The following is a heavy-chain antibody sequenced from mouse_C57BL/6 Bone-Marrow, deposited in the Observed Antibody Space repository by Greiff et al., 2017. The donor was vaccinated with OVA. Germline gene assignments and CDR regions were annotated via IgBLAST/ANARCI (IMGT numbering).Heavy chain of an antibody. CDR2: IHPNSGST. J-gene: IGHJ3*01. CDR3: AIGGTSWFAY. Sequence: EVQLQQSGPELVKPGASVKISCKASGYTFTDYYINWVKQSHGKSLEWIGMIHPNSGSTNYNEKFKSKATLTVDKSSSTAYMQLSSLTSEDSAVYYCAIGGTSWFAYWGQGTLVTVSA. D-gene: IGHD3-1*01. CDR1: GYTFTDYY. V-gene: IGHV1-26*01.